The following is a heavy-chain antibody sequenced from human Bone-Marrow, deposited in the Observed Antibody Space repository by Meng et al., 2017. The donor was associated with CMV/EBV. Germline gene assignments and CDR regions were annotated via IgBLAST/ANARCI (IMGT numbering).Heavy chain of an antibody. CDR2: INPNSGGT. D-gene: IGHD1-26*01. Sequence: ASVKVSCKASGYTFTGYYMHWVRQAPGQGLEWMGWINPNSGGTNYAQKFQGRVTMTRDTSISTAYMELSRLRSDDTAVYYCARVPAWSGSYDDLDYSGQGTLVTVSS. V-gene: IGHV1-2*02. J-gene: IGHJ4*02. CDR1: GYTFTGYY. CDR3: ARVPAWSGSYDDLDY.